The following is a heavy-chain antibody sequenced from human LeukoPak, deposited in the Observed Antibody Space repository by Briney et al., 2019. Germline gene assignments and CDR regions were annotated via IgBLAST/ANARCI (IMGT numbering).Heavy chain of an antibody. V-gene: IGHV4-4*07. CDR1: GGSISSYS. CDR3: AREKEVRGVIIGRWFDP. D-gene: IGHD3-10*01. J-gene: IGHJ5*02. Sequence: SETLSLTCSVSGGSISSYSWNWIRQPAGKGLEWIGRFYTSGTTYYNPSLKSRLTISVDTSKNQFSLKLSSVTAADTAVYYCAREKEVRGVIIGRWFDPWGQGTLVTVSS. CDR2: FYTSGTT.